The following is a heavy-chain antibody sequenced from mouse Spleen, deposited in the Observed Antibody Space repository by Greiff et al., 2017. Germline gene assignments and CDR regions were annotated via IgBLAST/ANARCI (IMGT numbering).Heavy chain of an antibody. J-gene: IGHJ3*01. CDR3: ARPPYYDYDGAWFAY. Sequence: EVKLVESGGGLVKPGGSLKLSCAASGFTFSSYAMSWVRQTPEKRLEWVATISSGGSYTYYPDSVKGRFTISRDNAKNTLYLQMSSLRSEDTAMYYCARPPYYDYDGAWFAYWGQGTLVTVSA. CDR1: GFTFSSYA. D-gene: IGHD2-4*01. CDR2: ISSGGSYT. V-gene: IGHV5-9-3*01.